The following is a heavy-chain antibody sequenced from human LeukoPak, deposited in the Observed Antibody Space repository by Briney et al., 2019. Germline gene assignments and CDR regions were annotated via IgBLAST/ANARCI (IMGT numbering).Heavy chain of an antibody. Sequence: PSETLSLTCTVSGVSISSYYWSWIRQPPGKGLEWIGYIYYSGSTNYNPSLKSRVTISVDTPKNQFSLKLSSVTAADTAVYYCARGGYDILTGYAFDYWGQGTLVTVSS. CDR3: ARGGYDILTGYAFDY. CDR2: IYYSGST. D-gene: IGHD3-9*01. J-gene: IGHJ4*02. CDR1: GVSISSYY. V-gene: IGHV4-59*01.